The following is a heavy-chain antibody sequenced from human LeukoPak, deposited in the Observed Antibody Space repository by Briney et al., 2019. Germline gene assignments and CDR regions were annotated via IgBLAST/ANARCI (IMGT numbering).Heavy chain of an antibody. D-gene: IGHD2-2*01. CDR1: GLTVSSNY. Sequence: GGSLRLSCAASGLTVSSNYMSWVRQAPGKGLEWVSVLYSDGSTYYADSVKGRFTISRDNSENTLYLQMNSLRAEDTAVYYCARDSYCSSTSCPGTWGQGTLVTVSS. CDR3: ARDSYCSSTSCPGT. V-gene: IGHV3-53*01. CDR2: LYSDGST. J-gene: IGHJ5*02.